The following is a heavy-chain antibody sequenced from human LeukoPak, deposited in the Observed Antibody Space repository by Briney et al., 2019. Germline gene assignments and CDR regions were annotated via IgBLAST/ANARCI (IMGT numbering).Heavy chain of an antibody. D-gene: IGHD3-16*01. CDR2: ITDSVGPT. CDR3: TRGYDYIWGTH. V-gene: IGHV3-23*01. J-gene: IGHJ4*02. CDR1: GFTFSNYA. Sequence: GGSLRLSCAASGFTFSNYAMSWVRQAPGKGLKWVSVITDSVGPTYYADSVKGRFAISRDNSKNALYLQMNSLKTEDTAVYYCTRGYDYIWGTHWGQGTLVTVSS.